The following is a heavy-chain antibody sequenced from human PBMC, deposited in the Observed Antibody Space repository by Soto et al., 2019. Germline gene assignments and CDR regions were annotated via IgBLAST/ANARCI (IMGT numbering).Heavy chain of an antibody. D-gene: IGHD3-22*01. CDR2: ISGSGGST. CDR3: AKDLGYYDSSGFMYYYYYGMDV. Sequence: GGSLRLSXAASGFTFSSYAMSWVRQAPGKGLEWVSAISGSGGSTYYADSVKGRFTISRDNSKNTLYLQMNSLRAEDTAVYYCAKDLGYYDSSGFMYYYYYGMDVWGQGTTVTV. CDR1: GFTFSSYA. V-gene: IGHV3-23*01. J-gene: IGHJ6*02.